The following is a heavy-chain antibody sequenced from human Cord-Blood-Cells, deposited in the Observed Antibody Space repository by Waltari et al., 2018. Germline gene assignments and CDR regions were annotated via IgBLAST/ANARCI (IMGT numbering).Heavy chain of an antibody. D-gene: IGHD7-27*01. V-gene: IGHV4-34*01. CDR1: GGSFSGYY. Sequence: QVQLQQWGAGLLKPSETLSLTCAVYGGSFSGYYWSWIRQPPGKGLEWSGEINPSGSTNYNPSLKSRVTISVDTSKNQFSLKLSSVTAADTAVYYCARVVLRTGDPYSLDYWGQGTLVTVSS. CDR2: INPSGST. CDR3: ARVVLRTGDPYSLDY. J-gene: IGHJ4*02.